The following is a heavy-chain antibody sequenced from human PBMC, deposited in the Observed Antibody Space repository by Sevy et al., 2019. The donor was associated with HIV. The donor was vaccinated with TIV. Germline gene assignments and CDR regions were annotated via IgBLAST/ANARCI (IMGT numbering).Heavy chain of an antibody. J-gene: IGHJ4*02. CDR2: IYYSGST. V-gene: IGHV4-30-4*02. D-gene: IGHD3-22*01. CDR1: GGSISSGDSY. Sequence: SDTLSLTCSVSGGSISSGDSYWSWIRQPPGEGLEWIGYIYYSGSTYYNPSLKSRVTISVDTSKSQFSLKLTSVTAADTAVYYCARGDYYDSSGYYSEPYFDYWGQGTLVTVSS. CDR3: ARGDYYDSSGYYSEPYFDY.